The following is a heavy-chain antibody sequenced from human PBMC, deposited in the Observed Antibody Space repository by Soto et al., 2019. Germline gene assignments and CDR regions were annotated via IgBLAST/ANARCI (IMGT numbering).Heavy chain of an antibody. V-gene: IGHV3-23*01. CDR2: ISCCGGTA. J-gene: IGHJ4*02. CDR3: AKADGEQWLLPHLEN. Sequence: EVQLLESGGDLVRPGESLRLSCAASGFNFNKYAMSWVRQAPGEGLEWVSGISCCGGTASYADSVKGRFTIARDDSKNTLFLHMISLRVEDTAEYYCAKADGEQWLLPHLENWGRGTLVTVS. CDR1: GFNFNKYA. D-gene: IGHD6-19*01.